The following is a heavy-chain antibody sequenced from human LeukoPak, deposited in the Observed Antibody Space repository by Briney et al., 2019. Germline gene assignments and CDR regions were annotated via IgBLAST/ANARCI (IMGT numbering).Heavy chain of an antibody. D-gene: IGHD6-19*01. J-gene: IGHJ6*03. Sequence: GGSLRLSCAASGFSFSTYWMSWVRQAPGKGLEWVANIKQDGSEKYYVDSVKGRFTISRDNAKNSLYLQMNSLRAEDTAVYYCTRQQVAGGSGHYFYYYMDVWGKGTTVTISS. CDR1: GFSFSTYW. V-gene: IGHV3-7*01. CDR3: TRQQVAGGSGHYFYYYMDV. CDR2: IKQDGSEK.